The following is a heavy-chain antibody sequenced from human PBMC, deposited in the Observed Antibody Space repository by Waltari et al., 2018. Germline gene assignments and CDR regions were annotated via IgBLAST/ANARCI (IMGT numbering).Heavy chain of an antibody. Sequence: EVQLVESGGGLVKPGGSLRLSCAASGFTFSRYSMNWVRQAPGKGLGWVSSISSSSSYIYYADSVKGRFTISRDNAKNSLYLQMNSLRAEDTAVYYCARLIEWELSGFDYWGQGTLVTVSS. V-gene: IGHV3-21*01. J-gene: IGHJ4*02. CDR1: GFTFSRYS. D-gene: IGHD1-26*01. CDR2: ISSSSSYI. CDR3: ARLIEWELSGFDY.